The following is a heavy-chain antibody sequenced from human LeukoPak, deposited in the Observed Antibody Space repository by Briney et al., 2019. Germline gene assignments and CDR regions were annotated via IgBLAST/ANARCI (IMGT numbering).Heavy chain of an antibody. CDR3: AKDSSGLSGDFDY. J-gene: IGHJ4*02. D-gene: IGHD2-15*01. CDR1: GFTFDDYA. CDR2: ISRNSGSI. V-gene: IGHV3-9*01. Sequence: GRSLRLSCAASGFTFDDYAMHWVRQAPGKGLEWVSGISRNSGSIGYADSVKGRFTISRDNAKNSLYLQMNSLRAEDTALYYCAKDSSGLSGDFDYWGQGTLVTVSS.